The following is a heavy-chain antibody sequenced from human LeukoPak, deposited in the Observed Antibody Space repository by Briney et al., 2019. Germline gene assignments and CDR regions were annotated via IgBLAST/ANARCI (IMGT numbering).Heavy chain of an antibody. J-gene: IGHJ4*02. CDR3: AREQNPYYDFWSGYSFDY. V-gene: IGHV1-2*02. CDR1: GYTFTGYY. Sequence: GASVKVSCKASGYTFTGYYMHWVRQAPGQGLEWMGWINPNSGGTNYARKFQGRVTMTRDTSISTAYMELSRLRSDDTAVYYCAREQNPYYDFWSGYSFDYWGQGTLVTVSS. CDR2: INPNSGGT. D-gene: IGHD3-3*01.